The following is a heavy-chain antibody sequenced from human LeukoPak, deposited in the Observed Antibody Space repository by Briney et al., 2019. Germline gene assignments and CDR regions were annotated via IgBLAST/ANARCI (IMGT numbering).Heavy chain of an antibody. CDR3: AKAPVTSCRGAFCYPFDY. D-gene: IGHD2-15*01. CDR1: GFTFSDYY. Sequence: GGSLRLSCAASGFTFSDYYMSWVRQAPGKGLEWVSAMSSSDDGRYYAASVRGRFTISRDTSRSTLYLQMNSLRAEDAAVYYCAKAPVTSCRGAFCYPFDYWGQGTLVTVSS. CDR2: MSSSDDGR. J-gene: IGHJ4*02. V-gene: IGHV3-23*01.